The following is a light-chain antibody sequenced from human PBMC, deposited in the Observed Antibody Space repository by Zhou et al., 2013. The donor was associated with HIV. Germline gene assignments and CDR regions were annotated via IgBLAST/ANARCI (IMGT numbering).Light chain of an antibody. CDR1: VNINTF. J-gene: IGKJ2*01. CDR2: AAS. Sequence: DIEVTQSPSALSASVGDTVTITCRASVNINTFLNWYQVKPGKSPKPLIYAASSLQGGVPSRFSGSGSGTDFTLTVTGLQPEDFATYYCQQSHTTPFTFGQGTKLDLK. CDR3: QQSHTTPFT. V-gene: IGKV1-39*01.